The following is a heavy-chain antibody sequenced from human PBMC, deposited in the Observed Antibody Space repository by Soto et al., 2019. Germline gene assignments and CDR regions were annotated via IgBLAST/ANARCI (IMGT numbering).Heavy chain of an antibody. CDR2: IYYSGST. D-gene: IGHD1-1*01. J-gene: IGHJ6*02. CDR1: GGSISSYY. CDR3: ARDRWNEVFPYYYGLDV. V-gene: IGHV4-59*01. Sequence: SETLSLTCTVSGGSISSYYWSWIRQPPGKGLEWIGYIYYSGSTNYNPSLKSRVTISVDTSKNQFSLKLSSVTAADTAVYYCARDRWNEVFPYYYGLDVWGQGTTVTVSS.